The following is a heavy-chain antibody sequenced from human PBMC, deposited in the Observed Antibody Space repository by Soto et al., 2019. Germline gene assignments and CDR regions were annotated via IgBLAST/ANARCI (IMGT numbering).Heavy chain of an antibody. V-gene: IGHV3-33*01. D-gene: IGHD3-10*01. CDR2: IWYDGSNK. Sequence: QVQLVESGGGVVQPGRSLRLSCAASGFTFSSYGMHWVRQAPGKGLEWVAVIWYDGSNKYYADSVKGRFTISRDNSKNTLYLQMNSLRAEDTAVYYCARDLLLWFGELSLGMDVWGQGTTVTVSS. CDR1: GFTFSSYG. J-gene: IGHJ6*02. CDR3: ARDLLLWFGELSLGMDV.